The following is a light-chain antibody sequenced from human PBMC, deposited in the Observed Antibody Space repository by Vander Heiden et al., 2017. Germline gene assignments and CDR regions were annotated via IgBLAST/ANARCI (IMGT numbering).Light chain of an antibody. CDR2: AAS. CDR3: QQSYSTPQFT. V-gene: IGKV1-39*01. CDR1: QSISSY. Sequence: DIQMTHPPSSLSASVGDRVTITCRASQSISSYLNWYQQKPGKAPKLLIYAASSLQSGGPSRFSGSGSGTDFTLTISSLQPEDFATYYCQQSYSTPQFTFGPGTKVDIK. J-gene: IGKJ3*01.